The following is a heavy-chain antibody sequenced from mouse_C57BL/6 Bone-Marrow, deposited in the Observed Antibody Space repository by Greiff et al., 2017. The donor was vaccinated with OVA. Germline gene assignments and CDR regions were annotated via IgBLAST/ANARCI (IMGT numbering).Heavy chain of an antibody. V-gene: IGHV5-9-1*02. Sequence: VQLKESGEGLVKPGGSLKLSCAASGFTFSSYAMSWVRQTPEKRLEWVAYISSGGDYIYYADTVKGRFTISRDNARNTLYLQMSSLKSEDTAMYYCTSPNWAWFAYWGQGTLVTVSA. CDR2: ISSGGDYI. CDR3: TSPNWAWFAY. CDR1: GFTFSSYA. J-gene: IGHJ3*01. D-gene: IGHD4-1*01.